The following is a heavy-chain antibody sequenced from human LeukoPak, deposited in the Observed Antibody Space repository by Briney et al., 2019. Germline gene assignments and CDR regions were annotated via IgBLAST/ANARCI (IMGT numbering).Heavy chain of an antibody. V-gene: IGHV1-18*01. J-gene: IGHJ5*02. Sequence: ASVKVSCKASGYTFNSYGISWVRQAPGQGLEWMGWISAYNGHTNYAQKFQGRVTMTTDTSTSTAYMDLRSLRSDDTAVYYCARFLPQKWELPGTWFDPWGQGTLVTVSS. D-gene: IGHD1-26*01. CDR2: ISAYNGHT. CDR3: ARFLPQKWELPGTWFDP. CDR1: GYTFNSYG.